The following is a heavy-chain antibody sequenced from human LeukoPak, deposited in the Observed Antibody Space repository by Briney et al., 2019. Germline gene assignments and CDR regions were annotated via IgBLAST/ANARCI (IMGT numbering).Heavy chain of an antibody. CDR1: GFTLSDYY. J-gene: IGHJ4*02. Sequence: GGSLRLSCAASGFTLSDYYMRWMRPAPGKGREGVSYISSSGSTIYYPDSVKGRFTISRDNAKNSLYLQMNSLRAEDTAVYYCARLGYSYGPAAVDCWGQGTLVTVSA. CDR2: ISSSGSTI. CDR3: ARLGYSYGPAAVDC. V-gene: IGHV3-11*01. D-gene: IGHD5-18*01.